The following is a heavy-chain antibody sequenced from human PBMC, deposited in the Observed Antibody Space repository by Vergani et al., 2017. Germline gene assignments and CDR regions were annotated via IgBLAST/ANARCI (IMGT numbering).Heavy chain of an antibody. J-gene: IGHJ3*02. CDR3: AKAVYYDVWSGYCSAFDI. CDR2: ISWNSGSI. CDR1: GFTFDDYA. Sequence: EVQLVESGGGLVQPGRFLRLSCAASGFTFDDYAMHWVRQAPGKGLEWVSGISWNSGSIGYADSVKGRFTISRDNAKNSRYLQMNSLRAEDTALYYCAKAVYYDVWSGYCSAFDIWGQGTMVTVSS. D-gene: IGHD3-3*01. V-gene: IGHV3-9*01.